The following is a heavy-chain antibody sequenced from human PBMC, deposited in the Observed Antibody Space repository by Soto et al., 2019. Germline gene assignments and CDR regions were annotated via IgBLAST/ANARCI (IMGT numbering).Heavy chain of an antibody. D-gene: IGHD3-22*01. V-gene: IGHV4-31*03. J-gene: IGHJ5*02. Sequence: QVQLQESGPGLVKPSQTLSLTCTVSGGSISSGGYYWSWIRQHPGKGPEWIGYIYYSGSTYYNPSLKSRVTISVDTSKNQFSLKLSSVTAADTAVYYCARDHRSYDSSGYWENWFDPWGQGTLVTVSS. CDR3: ARDHRSYDSSGYWENWFDP. CDR2: IYYSGST. CDR1: GGSISSGGYY.